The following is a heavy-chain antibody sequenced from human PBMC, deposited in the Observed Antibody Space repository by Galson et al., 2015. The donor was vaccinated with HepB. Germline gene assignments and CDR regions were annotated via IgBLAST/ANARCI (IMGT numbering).Heavy chain of an antibody. Sequence: SLRLSCAASGFTVSSNYMNWVRQAPGQGLEWVSIIYSGGTTYYADSVKGRFTLSRDNSKNTVYLQMNSLRPEDTAVYYCARPLVRGVIMRSDAFDIWGQGTMVIASS. D-gene: IGHD3-10*01. CDR1: GFTVSSNY. V-gene: IGHV3-66*02. CDR3: ARPLVRGVIMRSDAFDI. CDR2: IYSGGTT. J-gene: IGHJ3*02.